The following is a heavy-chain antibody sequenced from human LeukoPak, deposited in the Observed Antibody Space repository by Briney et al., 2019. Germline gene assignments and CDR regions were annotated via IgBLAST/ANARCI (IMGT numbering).Heavy chain of an antibody. CDR1: GFTFSSYT. D-gene: IGHD4-17*01. J-gene: IGHJ4*02. V-gene: IGHV3-21*01. CDR3: ARDLYGDYSFDY. Sequence: PGGYLRLSCAASGFTFSSYTMNWVRQAPGKGLEWVSSISSSGSYIYYADSVKGRFTISRDNAKNSLYLQMNSLRAEDTAVYYCARDLYGDYSFDYWGQGTQVTVSS. CDR2: ISSSGSYI.